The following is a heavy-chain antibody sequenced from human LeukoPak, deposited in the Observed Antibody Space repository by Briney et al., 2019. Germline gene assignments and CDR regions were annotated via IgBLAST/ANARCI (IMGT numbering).Heavy chain of an antibody. D-gene: IGHD3-3*01. J-gene: IGHJ4*02. CDR2: IKQDGSEK. V-gene: IGHV3-7*01. CDR1: GFTFSSYW. CDR3: ARDKYYDFWSGYSFDY. Sequence: PGGSLRLSCAASGFTFSSYWMSWVRQAPGKGPEWVANIKQDGSEKYYVDSVKGRFTISRDNAKYSLYLQMNSLRAEDTAVYYCARDKYYDFWSGYSFDYWGQGTLVTVSS.